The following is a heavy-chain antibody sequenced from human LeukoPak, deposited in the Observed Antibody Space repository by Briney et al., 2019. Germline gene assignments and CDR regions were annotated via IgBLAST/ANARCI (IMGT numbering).Heavy chain of an antibody. V-gene: IGHV3-53*01. CDR2: IYSGGST. D-gene: IGHD3-22*01. CDR1: GFTVSSNY. Sequence: GRSLRLSCAASGFTVSSNYMSWVRQAPGKGLEWVSVIYSGGSTYYADSVKGRFTISRDNSKNTLYLQMNSLRAEDTAVYYCARDRVVVTPNYYYYYGMDVWGQGTTVTVSS. CDR3: ARDRVVVTPNYYYYYGMDV. J-gene: IGHJ6*02.